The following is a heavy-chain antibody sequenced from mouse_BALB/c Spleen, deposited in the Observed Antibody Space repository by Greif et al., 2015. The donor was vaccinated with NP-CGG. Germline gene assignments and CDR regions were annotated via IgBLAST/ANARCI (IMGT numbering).Heavy chain of an antibody. CDR1: GFTFSSYG. D-gene: IGHD2-4*01. CDR2: ISSGGSYT. Sequence: EVMLVESGGDLVKPGGSLKLSCAASGFTFSSYGMSWVRQTPDKRLEWVATISSGGSYTYYPDSVKGRFTISRDNAKNTLCLQMSSLKSEDTAMYYCARHDYDGNYAMDYWGQGTSVTVSS. CDR3: ARHDYDGNYAMDY. V-gene: IGHV5-6*01. J-gene: IGHJ4*01.